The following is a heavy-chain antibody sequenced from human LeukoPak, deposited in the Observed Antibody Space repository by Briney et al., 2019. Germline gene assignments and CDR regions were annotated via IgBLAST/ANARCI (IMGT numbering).Heavy chain of an antibody. J-gene: IGHJ4*02. CDR2: IHRSGGYT. D-gene: IGHD3-10*01. CDR1: GHTFSTSY. Sequence: EASVRVSSTTSGHTFSTSYMHWVRQAPGQRHQCKGIIHRSGGYTSYAQKFRERVTMLRDTSTGTVYMELSSLRSEDTGVYYCARGRGSGTYSARDFDYWCQGTLVTVSS. CDR3: ARGRGSGTYSARDFDY. V-gene: IGHV1-46*01.